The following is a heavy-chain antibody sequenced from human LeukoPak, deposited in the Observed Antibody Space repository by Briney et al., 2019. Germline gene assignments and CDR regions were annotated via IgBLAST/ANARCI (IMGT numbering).Heavy chain of an antibody. CDR1: GYTFTSYG. CDR3: ARDGVMRDIVVVPAAPYNWFDP. D-gene: IGHD2-2*01. CDR2: ISAYNGNT. Sequence: ASVTVSCTASGYTFTSYGISWVRQAPGQGLEWMGWISAYNGNTNYAQKLQGRVTMTTDTSTSTAYMELRSLRSDDTAVYYCARDGVMRDIVVVPAAPYNWFDPWGQGTLVTVSS. J-gene: IGHJ5*02. V-gene: IGHV1-18*01.